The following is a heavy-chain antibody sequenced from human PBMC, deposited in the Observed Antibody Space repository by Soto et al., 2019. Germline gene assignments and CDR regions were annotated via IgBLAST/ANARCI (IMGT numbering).Heavy chain of an antibody. Sequence: GASVKVSCKVSGYTLTELSMYWVRHAPGKGLEWMGGFDPEDGETIYAQKFQGRVTMTEDTSTDTAYMELSSLRSEDTAVYYCATEGIAVAGTFFGLDYSGQGTLVTVSS. D-gene: IGHD6-19*01. V-gene: IGHV1-24*01. CDR3: ATEGIAVAGTFFGLDY. J-gene: IGHJ4*02. CDR2: FDPEDGET. CDR1: GYTLTELS.